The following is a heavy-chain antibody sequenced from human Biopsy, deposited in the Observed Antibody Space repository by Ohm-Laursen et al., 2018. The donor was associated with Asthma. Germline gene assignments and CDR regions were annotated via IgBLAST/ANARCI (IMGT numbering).Heavy chain of an antibody. CDR1: GGSMSSSSYY. V-gene: IGHV4-39*01. D-gene: IGHD7-27*01. CDR2: ISYTGSA. CDR3: ARHWDWGSFFGY. J-gene: IGHJ4*02. Sequence: PSLTCTVSGGSMSSSSYYWGWIRQPPGKGLEWMGSISYTGSAYRNPSLKSRVTKSVDTSKNHFSLKLSSVTAADTAVYYCARHWDWGSFFGYWGQGMLVTVSS.